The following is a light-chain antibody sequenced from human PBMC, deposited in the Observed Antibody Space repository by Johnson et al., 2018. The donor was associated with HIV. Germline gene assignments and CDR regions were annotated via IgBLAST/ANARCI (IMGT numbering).Light chain of an antibody. CDR1: SSNIGNNY. CDR2: DNN. Sequence: QSVLTQPPSVSAAPGQKVTISCSGSSSNIGNNYVSWYQQLTGTAPKLLIYDNNKRPSGSPDRFSGSKSGTSATLGITGLQTGDEADYYCGTWDSSLSAGEVFGTGTKVTVL. V-gene: IGLV1-51*01. J-gene: IGLJ1*01. CDR3: GTWDSSLSAGEV.